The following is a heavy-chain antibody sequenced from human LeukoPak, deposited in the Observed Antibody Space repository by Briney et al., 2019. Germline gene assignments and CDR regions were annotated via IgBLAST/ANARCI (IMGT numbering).Heavy chain of an antibody. CDR2: ISSSWST. V-gene: IGHV4-61*02. D-gene: IGHD3-22*01. J-gene: IGHJ3*02. CDR3: ARGPYSYDSSGAFDI. Sequence: TSETLSLTCTVSGDSISSGDYYWSWIRKPAGRRLEWIGRISSSWSTNYNPSLKSRVTISVDTSKNQFSLKLSSVTAADTAVYFCARGPYSYDSSGAFDIWGQGTMVTVSS. CDR1: GDSISSGDYY.